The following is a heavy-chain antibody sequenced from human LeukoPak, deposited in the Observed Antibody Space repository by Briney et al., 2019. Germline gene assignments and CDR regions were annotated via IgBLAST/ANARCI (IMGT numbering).Heavy chain of an antibody. V-gene: IGHV1-18*01. CDR3: ARSPRYCSSTSCYNTN. J-gene: IGHJ4*02. D-gene: IGHD2-2*02. CDR1: GGTFSSYA. CDR2: ISAYNGNT. Sequence: ASVKVSCKASGGTFSSYAISWVRQAPGQGLEWMGWISAYNGNTNYAQKLQGRVTMTTDTSTSTAYMELRSLRSDDTAVYYCARSPRYCSSTSCYNTNWGQGTLVTVSS.